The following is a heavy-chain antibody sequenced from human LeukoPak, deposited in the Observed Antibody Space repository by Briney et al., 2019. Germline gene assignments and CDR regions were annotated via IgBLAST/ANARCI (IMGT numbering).Heavy chain of an antibody. Sequence: GGSLRLSCAASGFTFSGSAMHWVRQASGKGLEWVGRIRSKANSYATAYAASVRGRFTISRDDSKNTAYLQMNSLKTEDTAVYYCTRGIDDAFDIWGQGTMVTVSS. CDR3: TRGIDDAFDI. CDR1: GFTFSGSA. J-gene: IGHJ3*02. D-gene: IGHD2/OR15-2a*01. V-gene: IGHV3-73*01. CDR2: IRSKANSYAT.